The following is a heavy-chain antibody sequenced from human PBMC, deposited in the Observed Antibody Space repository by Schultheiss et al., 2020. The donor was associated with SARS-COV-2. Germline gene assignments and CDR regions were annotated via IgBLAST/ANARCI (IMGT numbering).Heavy chain of an antibody. CDR1: GYTFTGYY. CDR3: ARKGGYYYGMDV. J-gene: IGHJ6*02. Sequence: ASVKVSCKASGYTFTGYYMHWVRQAPGQGLEWMGWINPNSGGTNYAQKLQGRVTMTTDTSTSTAYMELRSLRSDDTAVYYCARKGGYYYGMDVWGQGTTVTVSS. V-gene: IGHV1-2*02. D-gene: IGHD3-16*01. CDR2: INPNSGGT.